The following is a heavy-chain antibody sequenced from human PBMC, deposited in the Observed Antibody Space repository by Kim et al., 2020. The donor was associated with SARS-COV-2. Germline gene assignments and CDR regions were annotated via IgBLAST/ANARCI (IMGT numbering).Heavy chain of an antibody. CDR2: ISYDGSNK. V-gene: IGHV3-30*03. CDR3: ARDYSRVYLDY. Sequence: GGSLRLSCAASGFTFSSYGMHWVRQAPGKGLEWVAVISYDGSNKYYADSVKGRFTISRDNSKNTLYLQMNSLRAEDTAVYYCARDYSRVYLDYLGQGTLVTVSS. D-gene: IGHD2-15*01. CDR1: GFTFSSYG. J-gene: IGHJ4*02.